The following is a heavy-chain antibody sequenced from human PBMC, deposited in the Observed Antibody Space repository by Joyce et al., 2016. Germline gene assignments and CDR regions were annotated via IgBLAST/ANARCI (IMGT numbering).Heavy chain of an antibody. J-gene: IGHJ4*02. CDR3: ARVEWLLGGVDY. D-gene: IGHD3-3*01. CDR2: NSAENGNT. V-gene: IGHV1-18*04. CDR1: GCSFTSYG. Sequence: QVQLVQSGAEVKKPGAPVKVSCKASGCSFTSYGISWVRQAPGQGFECMGWNSAENGNTEYAQKLQGRVTMTTDTSTGTAYMELRSLRSDDTAVYYCARVEWLLGGVDYWGQGTLVTVSS.